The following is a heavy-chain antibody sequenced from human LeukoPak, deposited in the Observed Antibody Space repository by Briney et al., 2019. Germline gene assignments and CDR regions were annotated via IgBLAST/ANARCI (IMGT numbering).Heavy chain of an antibody. V-gene: IGHV4-59*01. J-gene: IGHJ6*02. D-gene: IGHD3-10*01. CDR3: ARTNYYGSGTYRGVYYYYGMDV. CDR2: IYYSGST. CDR1: GGSISSYY. Sequence: SETLSLTCTVSGGSISSYYWSWIRQPPGKGLEWIGYIYYSGSTNYNPSLKSRVTISVDTSKNQFSLKLSSVTAADTAVYYCARTNYYGSGTYRGVYYYYGMDVWGQGTTVTVSS.